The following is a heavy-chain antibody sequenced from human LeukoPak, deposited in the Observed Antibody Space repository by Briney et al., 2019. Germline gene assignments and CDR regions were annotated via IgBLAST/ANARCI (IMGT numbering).Heavy chain of an antibody. V-gene: IGHV3-69-1*01. J-gene: IGHJ4*02. CDR2: ISGRDYS. D-gene: IGHD3-16*02. CDR1: GFNFSDYG. CDR3: ARALYDYVWGSYREFDY. Sequence: GGTLRLTCAASGFNFSDYGMIWVRQAPGKGLEWVSGISGRDYSDHADSVKGRFTISRDNAKNSLYLQMNSLRAEDTAVYYCARALYDYVWGSYREFDYWGQGTLVTVSS.